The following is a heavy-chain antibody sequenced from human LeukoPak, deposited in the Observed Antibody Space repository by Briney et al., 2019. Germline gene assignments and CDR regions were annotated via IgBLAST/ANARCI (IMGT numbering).Heavy chain of an antibody. J-gene: IGHJ4*02. CDR2: SRSKANSYTT. D-gene: IGHD1-26*01. CDR3: TRVGLGATKDFDQ. CDR1: GFTLNDHY. V-gene: IGHV3-72*01. Sequence: GGSLRLSCEVSGFTLNDHYIDWVRQAPGKGLEWVGRSRSKANSYTTEYAASVKGRFTISRDDSKNSVFLQMNSLKTEDTAFYYCTRVGLGATKDFDQWGQGTLVTVSS.